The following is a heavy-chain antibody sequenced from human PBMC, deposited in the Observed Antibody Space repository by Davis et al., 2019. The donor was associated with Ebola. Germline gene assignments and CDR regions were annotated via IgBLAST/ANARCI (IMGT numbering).Heavy chain of an antibody. J-gene: IGHJ4*02. CDR3: AREMKPRGYYDSSGPIDY. CDR2: INHSGST. V-gene: IGHV4-34*01. D-gene: IGHD3-22*01. Sequence: SETLSLTCAVYGGSFSGHYWSWIRQPPGKGLEWIGEINHSGSTHYNPSLKSRVTLSVDTSKNQFSLKLSSVTAADTAVYYCAREMKPRGYYDSSGPIDYWGQGTLVTVSS. CDR1: GGSFSGHY.